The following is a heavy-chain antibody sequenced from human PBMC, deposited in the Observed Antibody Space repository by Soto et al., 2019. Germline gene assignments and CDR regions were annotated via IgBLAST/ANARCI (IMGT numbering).Heavy chain of an antibody. J-gene: IGHJ6*02. Sequence: GESLKISCKGSGYSFTSYWISWVRQMPGKGLEWMGRIDPSDSYTNYSPSFQGHVTISADKSISTAYLQWSSLKASDTAMYYCARLNKRGYCSGGSCLYYYYYGMDVWGQGTTVTVSS. CDR2: IDPSDSYT. CDR3: ARLNKRGYCSGGSCLYYYYYGMDV. CDR1: GYSFTSYW. D-gene: IGHD2-15*01. V-gene: IGHV5-10-1*01.